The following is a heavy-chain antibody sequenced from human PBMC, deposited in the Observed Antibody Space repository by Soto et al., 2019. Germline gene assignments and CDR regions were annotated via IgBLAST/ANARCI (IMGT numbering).Heavy chain of an antibody. CDR1: EFTFSSYA. CDR2: ISTNGGST. Sequence: PGGSLRLSCSASEFTFSSYAMHWVRQAPGKGLEYVSTISTNGGSTYYADSVKGRFTISRDNSQNTLYLRMSSLRTEDTAVYYCVRGTYYSETSGYYVGNPGHYYYYGMDVWGQGTTVTVSS. D-gene: IGHD3-22*01. CDR3: VRGTYYSETSGYYVGNPGHYYYYGMDV. J-gene: IGHJ6*02. V-gene: IGHV3-64D*06.